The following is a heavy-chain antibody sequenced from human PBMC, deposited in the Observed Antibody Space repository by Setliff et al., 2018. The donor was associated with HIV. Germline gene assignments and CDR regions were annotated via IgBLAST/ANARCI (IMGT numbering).Heavy chain of an antibody. D-gene: IGHD3-22*01. CDR1: GYSISSGYY. Sequence: PSETLSLTCAVSGYSISSGYYWGWIRQPPGKGLEWIGSFYHSGSTYYNPSLRSRVTISVDTSKSQFSLKLTSVTAADTAVYFCARDPHYFDTSGYYSYFYFDYWGHGTLVTVSS. J-gene: IGHJ4*01. CDR2: FYHSGST. V-gene: IGHV4-38-2*02. CDR3: ARDPHYFDTSGYYSYFYFDY.